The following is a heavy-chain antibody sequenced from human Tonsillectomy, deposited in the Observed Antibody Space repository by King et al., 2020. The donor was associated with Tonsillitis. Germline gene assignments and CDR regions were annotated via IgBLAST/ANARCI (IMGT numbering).Heavy chain of an antibody. CDR3: AKDQRGIGAAEDAFDI. D-gene: IGHD1-26*01. CDR1: GFTFSSYA. CDR2: IYSGGTST. V-gene: IGHV3-23*03. Sequence: VQLVESGGGLVPSGGSLRLSCAASGFTFSSYALSWVRQAPGKGLEWVSNIYSGGTSTYYADSVKRRFTISRDTSKNTLYLQMNSLIAEDTAVYYCAKDQRGIGAAEDAFDIWGQGTMVTVSS. J-gene: IGHJ3*02.